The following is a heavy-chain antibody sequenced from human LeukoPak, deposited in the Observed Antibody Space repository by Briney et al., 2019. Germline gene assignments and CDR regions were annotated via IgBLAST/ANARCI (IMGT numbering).Heavy chain of an antibody. Sequence: GASVKVSCKASGYTFTGYYTHWVRQAPGQGLEWMGWINPNSGGTNYAQKFQGRVTMTRDTSISTAYMELSRLRSDDTAVYYCARGVGWFGELSTDYWGQGTLVTVSS. J-gene: IGHJ4*02. CDR3: ARGVGWFGELSTDY. CDR2: INPNSGGT. D-gene: IGHD3-10*01. V-gene: IGHV1-2*02. CDR1: GYTFTGYY.